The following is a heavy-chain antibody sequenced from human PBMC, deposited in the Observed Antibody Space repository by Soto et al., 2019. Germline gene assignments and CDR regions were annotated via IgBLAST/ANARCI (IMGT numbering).Heavy chain of an antibody. CDR1: GCTFSSYA. Sequence: PGGSLRLSCAASGCTFSSYAMSWVRQAPGKGLEWVSAISGSGGSTYYADSVKGRFTISRDNSKNTLYLQMNSLRAEDTAVYYCAKYRQFLEWLLYMFDYWGQGTLVTVS. D-gene: IGHD3-3*01. J-gene: IGHJ4*02. V-gene: IGHV3-23*01. CDR3: AKYRQFLEWLLYMFDY. CDR2: ISGSGGST.